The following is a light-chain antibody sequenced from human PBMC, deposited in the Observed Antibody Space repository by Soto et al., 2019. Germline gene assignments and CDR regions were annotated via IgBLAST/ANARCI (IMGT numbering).Light chain of an antibody. J-gene: IGKJ4*01. CDR1: QSVNSN. CDR3: QQYNNWPPLT. V-gene: IGKV3-15*01. CDR2: GAS. Sequence: EIVMTQSPATLSVSPGESATLSCRASQSVNSNLAWYQQKPGQAPRLHIYGASTRATGIPARFSGSGSGTEFTLTISSLQSEDFAVYYCQQYNNWPPLTFGGGTKVEIK.